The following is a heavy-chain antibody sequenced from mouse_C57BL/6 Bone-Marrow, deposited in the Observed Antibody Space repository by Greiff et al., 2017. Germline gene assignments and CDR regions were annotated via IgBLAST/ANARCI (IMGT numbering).Heavy chain of an antibody. CDR3: AREDDGYHWYFDV. J-gene: IGHJ1*03. D-gene: IGHD2-3*01. Sequence: QVQLQQPGAELVMPGASVKLSCKASGYTFTSYWMHWVKQRPGQGLEWIGEIDPSDSYTNYNQKFKGKSTLTVDKSSSTAYMQLSSLTSEDSAVYYGAREDDGYHWYFDVWGTGTTVTVSS. V-gene: IGHV1-69*01. CDR1: GYTFTSYW. CDR2: IDPSDSYT.